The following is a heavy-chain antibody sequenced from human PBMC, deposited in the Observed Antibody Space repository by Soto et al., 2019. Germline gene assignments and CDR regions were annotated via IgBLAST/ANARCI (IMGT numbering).Heavy chain of an antibody. CDR3: VRSVTRESV. V-gene: IGHV3-7*05. Sequence: GGSLRLSCAASGFTFSNYWMNWVRQAPGKGLEWVADIKQDGSVRSYVDSVKGRFTFSRDNAKNSLYLQMDSLRAEDTAVYYCVRSVTRESVWGKGATVTVSS. D-gene: IGHD2-2*01. CDR1: GFTFSNYW. J-gene: IGHJ6*04. CDR2: IKQDGSVR.